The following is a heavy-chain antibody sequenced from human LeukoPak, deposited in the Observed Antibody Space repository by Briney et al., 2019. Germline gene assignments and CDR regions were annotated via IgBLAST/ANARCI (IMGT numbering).Heavy chain of an antibody. CDR3: ATFYSGSPRFGY. J-gene: IGHJ4*02. CDR1: GFTFSSYE. CDR2: ISSSGSTI. V-gene: IGHV3-48*03. Sequence: PVGSLRLSCAASGFTFSSYEMNWVRQAPGKGLEWVSYISSSGSTIYYADSVKGRFTISRDNAKNSLYLQMNSLRAEDTAVYYCATFYSGSPRFGYWGQGPLVTVSS. D-gene: IGHD1-26*01.